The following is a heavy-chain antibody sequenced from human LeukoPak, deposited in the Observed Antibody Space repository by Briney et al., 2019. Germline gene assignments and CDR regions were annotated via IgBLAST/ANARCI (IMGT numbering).Heavy chain of an antibody. CDR1: GFTFSSYT. D-gene: IGHD3-10*01. CDR3: AKGGSGSYYNAWFDP. CDR2: ISGSGAST. J-gene: IGHJ5*02. V-gene: IGHV3-23*01. Sequence: GGSLRLSCAASGFTFSSYTMNWVRRAQGKGLEWVSAISGSGASTYYADSVKGRFTISRDNSKNTLYLQMNSLRAEDTATYYCAKGGSGSYYNAWFDPWGQGTLVTVSS.